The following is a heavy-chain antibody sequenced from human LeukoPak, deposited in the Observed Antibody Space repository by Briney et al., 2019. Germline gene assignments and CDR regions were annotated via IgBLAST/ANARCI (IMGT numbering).Heavy chain of an antibody. V-gene: IGHV4-59*01. CDR2: IYYTGST. CDR1: GGSISSFY. Sequence: PSETLSLTCTVSGGSISSFYWSWIRQPPGKGLEWIGYIYYTGSTNYNPSLKSRVTTSVDTSKNQFSLKLSSVTAADTAVYYCARAFYGELKPWSQGTLVTVSS. D-gene: IGHD1-26*01. CDR3: ARAFYGELKP. J-gene: IGHJ5*02.